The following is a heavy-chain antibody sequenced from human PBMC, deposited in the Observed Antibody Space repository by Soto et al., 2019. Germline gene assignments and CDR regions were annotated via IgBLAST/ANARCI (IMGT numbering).Heavy chain of an antibody. V-gene: IGHV4-30-4*01. J-gene: IGHJ6*02. Sequence: SETLSLTCTVSGGSISSGDYYWSWIRQPPGKGLEWIGYIYYSGSTYYNPSLKSRVTISVDTSKNQFSLKLSSVTAADTAVYYCAGGSKQWLEGMDVWGQGTTVTVSS. D-gene: IGHD6-19*01. CDR3: AGGSKQWLEGMDV. CDR2: IYYSGST. CDR1: GGSISSGDYY.